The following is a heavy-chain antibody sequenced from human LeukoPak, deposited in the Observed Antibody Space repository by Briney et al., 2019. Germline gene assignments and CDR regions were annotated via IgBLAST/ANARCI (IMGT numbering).Heavy chain of an antibody. J-gene: IGHJ4*02. CDR3: AKDLNYDILTGYYYRPVNY. V-gene: IGHV3-30*18. Sequence: QPGGSLRLSCAASGFTFSSYGMHWVRQAPGKGLEWVAVISYDGSNKYYADSVKGRFTISRDNSKNTLYLQMNGLRAEDTAVYYCAKDLNYDILTGYYYRPVNYWGQGTLVTVSS. CDR1: GFTFSSYG. D-gene: IGHD3-9*01. CDR2: ISYDGSNK.